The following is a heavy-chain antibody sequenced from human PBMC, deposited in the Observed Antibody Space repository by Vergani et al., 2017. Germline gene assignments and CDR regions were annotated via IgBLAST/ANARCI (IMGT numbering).Heavy chain of an antibody. CDR3: ARDPLLAGELSKPLDY. CDR2: IIPIFGTA. Sequence: QVQLVQSGAEVKKPGSSVKVSCKASGDTFNNYAISWVRQAPGQGLEWMGRIIPIFGTANYAQKFQGRVTITADESTTTAYMELSSLRSEDTAMYYCARDPLLAGELSKPLDYWGQETLVTVSS. CDR1: GDTFNNYA. J-gene: IGHJ4*02. V-gene: IGHV1-69*13. D-gene: IGHD3-10*01.